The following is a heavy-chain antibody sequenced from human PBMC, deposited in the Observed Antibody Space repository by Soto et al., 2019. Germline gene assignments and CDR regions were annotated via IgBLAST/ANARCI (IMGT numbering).Heavy chain of an antibody. CDR1: GFTFSSYS. D-gene: IGHD3-16*02. J-gene: IGHJ4*02. CDR2: ISSSSSTI. V-gene: IGHV3-48*01. Sequence: GGSLRLSCAASGFTFSSYSMNWVRQAPGKGLEWVSYISSSSSTIYYADSVKGRFTISRDNAKNSLYLQMNSLRAEDTAVYYCARDKLSGSDYWGQGTLVTVS. CDR3: ARDKLSGSDY.